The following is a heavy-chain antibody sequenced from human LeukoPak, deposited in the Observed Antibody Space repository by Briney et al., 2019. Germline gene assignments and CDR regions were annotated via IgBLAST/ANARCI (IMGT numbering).Heavy chain of an antibody. Sequence: ASVTVSCKASGYTFTSYAMNWVRQAPGQGLEWMGWINTNTGNPTYAQGFTGRFVFSLDTSVSTAYLQISSLKAEDTAVYYYARESIEWELLEYFQHWGQGTLVTVSS. CDR1: GYTFTSYA. CDR3: ARESIEWELLEYFQH. J-gene: IGHJ1*01. V-gene: IGHV7-4-1*02. D-gene: IGHD1-26*01. CDR2: INTNTGNP.